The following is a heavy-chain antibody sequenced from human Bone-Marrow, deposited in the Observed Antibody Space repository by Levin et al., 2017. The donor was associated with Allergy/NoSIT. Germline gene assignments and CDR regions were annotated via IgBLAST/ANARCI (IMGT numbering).Heavy chain of an antibody. V-gene: IGHV4-34*01. D-gene: IGHD6-13*01. CDR2: VDHSGVT. J-gene: IGHJ4*02. Sequence: SETLSLTCAVYGGSLNDYYWTWIRQPPGKGLECIGEVDHSGVTNYNPSLKSRVTISVDTSKNQFSLKLTSVTAADTAVYYCARRGTAAALAYWGQGTLVTVSS. CDR1: GGSLNDYY. CDR3: ARRGTAAALAY.